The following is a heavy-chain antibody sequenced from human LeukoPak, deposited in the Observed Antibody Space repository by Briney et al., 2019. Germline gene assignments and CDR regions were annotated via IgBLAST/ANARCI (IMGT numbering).Heavy chain of an antibody. Sequence: GSLRLSCAASGFTFSSYWMSWVRQAPGKGLEWVANIKQDGSEKYYVDSVKGRFTISRDNVKNSLYLQMNSLRAEDTAVYYCARDAHRYDYVWGSYRYSGLPDYWGQGTLVTVSS. J-gene: IGHJ4*02. CDR1: GFTFSSYW. CDR2: IKQDGSEK. CDR3: ARDAHRYDYVWGSYRYSGLPDY. D-gene: IGHD3-16*02. V-gene: IGHV3-7*01.